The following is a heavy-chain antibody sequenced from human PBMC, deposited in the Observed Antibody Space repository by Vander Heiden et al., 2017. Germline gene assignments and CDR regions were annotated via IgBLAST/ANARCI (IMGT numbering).Heavy chain of an antibody. V-gene: IGHV1-24*01. D-gene: IGHD5-18*01. CDR2: FDPEDGET. CDR3: ATDGNSYGPFDY. CDR1: GYTLTELS. J-gene: IGHJ4*02. Sequence: VPLVPSWAEVKNLGPTVKFSCEVSGYTLTELSMHWVRQAPGKGLEWMGGFDPEDGETIYEQKFQGRVTMTEDTSTDPAYMELSSLRSEDTAVYYCATDGNSYGPFDYWGQGTLVTVSS.